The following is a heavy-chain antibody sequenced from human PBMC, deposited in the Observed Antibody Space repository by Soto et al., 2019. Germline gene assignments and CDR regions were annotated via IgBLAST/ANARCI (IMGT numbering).Heavy chain of an antibody. CDR1: GFTFSNAW. CDR2: IKSKTDGGTA. CDR3: TTSLSRVGWENLKVYRCGY. J-gene: IGHJ4*02. V-gene: IGHV3-15*01. D-gene: IGHD3-16*02. Sequence: VQLVESGGGFVKPGGSLRLSCAASGFTFSNAWMSWVRQAPGKGLEWVGRIKSKTDGGTADYAAPVKARFTISRDDSQNTLYLQMNSLKAEDTAVYYCTTSLSRVGWENLKVYRCGYWGQGTLVTVSS.